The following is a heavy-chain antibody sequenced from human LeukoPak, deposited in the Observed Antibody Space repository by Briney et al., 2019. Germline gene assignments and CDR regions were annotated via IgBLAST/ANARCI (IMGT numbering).Heavy chain of an antibody. V-gene: IGHV4-39*01. CDR2: IYYSGST. Sequence: SETLSLTCTVSGGSISSSSCYWGWIRQPPGKGLEWIGSIYYSGSTYYNPSPKSRVTISVDTSKNQFSLKLSSVTAADTAVYYCARPNYYDSSGYGVYYFDYWGQGTLVTVSS. CDR3: ARPNYYDSSGYGVYYFDY. CDR1: GGSISSSSCY. J-gene: IGHJ4*02. D-gene: IGHD3-22*01.